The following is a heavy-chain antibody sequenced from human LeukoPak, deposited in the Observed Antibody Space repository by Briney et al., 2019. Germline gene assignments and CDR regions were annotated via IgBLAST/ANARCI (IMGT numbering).Heavy chain of an antibody. CDR3: ARDKRHSYGRYFDP. D-gene: IGHD5-18*01. CDR2: MQSTGNS. V-gene: IGHV4-59*01. CDR1: GDSISTYH. Sequence: SETLSLTCTVSGDSISTYHWNWIRKPPGKGLEWIGYMQSTGNSNYNPSLKNRVNIFVDMSKNQFVLNLRSVTAADTAVYYCARDKRHSYGRYFDPWGQGMLVTVSS. J-gene: IGHJ4*02.